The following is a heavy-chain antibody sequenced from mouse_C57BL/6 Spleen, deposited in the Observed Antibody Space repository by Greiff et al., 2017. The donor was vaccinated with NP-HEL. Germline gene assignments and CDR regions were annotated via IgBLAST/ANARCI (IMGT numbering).Heavy chain of an antibody. Sequence: QVTLKVSGPGILQPSQTLSLTCSFSGFSLSTFGMGVGWIRQPSGKGLEWLAHIWWDDDKYYNPALKSRLTSSKDTSKNQVFLKIANVDTADTATYYCARIARDYYGSSHWYFDVWGTGTTVTVSS. V-gene: IGHV8-8*01. D-gene: IGHD1-1*01. J-gene: IGHJ1*03. CDR2: IWWDDDK. CDR1: GFSLSTFGMG. CDR3: ARIARDYYGSSHWYFDV.